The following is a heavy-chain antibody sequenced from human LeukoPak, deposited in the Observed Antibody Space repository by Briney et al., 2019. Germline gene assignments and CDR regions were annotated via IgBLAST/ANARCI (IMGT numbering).Heavy chain of an antibody. V-gene: IGHV1-18*01. Sequence: ASVKVSCKASGYTFTSYGISWVRQAPGQGLEWMGWISAYNGNTNYAQKLQGRVTMTTDTSTSTAYMELRSLRSDDTAVYYCARWDHRGSPYYYDSSGYYYYNYWGQGTLVTVSS. J-gene: IGHJ4*02. CDR2: ISAYNGNT. D-gene: IGHD3-22*01. CDR3: ARWDHRGSPYYYDSSGYYYYNY. CDR1: GYTFTSYG.